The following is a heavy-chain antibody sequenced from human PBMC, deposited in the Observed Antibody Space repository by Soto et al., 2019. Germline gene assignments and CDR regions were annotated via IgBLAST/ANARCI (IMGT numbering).Heavy chain of an antibody. CDR3: ARHTPAISISDH. D-gene: IGHD2-15*01. CDR1: VGSITSSSYY. Sequence: QLQLQESGPGLVKLSETLSPTSTVSVGSITSSSYYWGWFGQPPGKGREWIGSTYYSGSTYYNPSLKSRVTISVDTSKNQFSLKLSSVTAADTAVYYCARHTPAISISDHWGQGTLVTVSS. J-gene: IGHJ4*02. V-gene: IGHV4-39*01. CDR2: TYYSGST.